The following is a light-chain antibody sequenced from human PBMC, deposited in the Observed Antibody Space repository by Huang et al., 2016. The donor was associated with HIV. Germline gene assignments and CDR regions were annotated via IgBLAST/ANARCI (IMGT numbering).Light chain of an antibody. CDR3: QQRTIWPPIT. CDR2: DAS. CDR1: QSVSSY. V-gene: IGKV3-11*01. Sequence: EVVLTQSPATLSLSPGERATLSCRASQSVSSYLAWYQQRPGQAPRLLIYDASNRATGIPARFSGSGSGTDFTLTISSLEPEYFAVYYCQQRTIWPPITFGQGTRLEIK. J-gene: IGKJ5*01.